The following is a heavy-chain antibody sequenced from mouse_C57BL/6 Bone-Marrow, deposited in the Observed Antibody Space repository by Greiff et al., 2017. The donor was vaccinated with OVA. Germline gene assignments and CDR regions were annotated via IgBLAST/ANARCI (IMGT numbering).Heavy chain of an antibody. Sequence: VQLQQSGPELVKPGASVKLSCKASGYAFSSSWMNWVKQRPGKGLEWIGRIYPGDGDTNYNGKFKGKATLTADKSSSTAYMQLSSLTSEDSAVYFCARGQAGAYWGQGTLVTVSA. J-gene: IGHJ3*01. CDR3: ARGQAGAY. CDR2: IYPGDGDT. D-gene: IGHD3-2*02. CDR1: GYAFSSSW. V-gene: IGHV1-82*01.